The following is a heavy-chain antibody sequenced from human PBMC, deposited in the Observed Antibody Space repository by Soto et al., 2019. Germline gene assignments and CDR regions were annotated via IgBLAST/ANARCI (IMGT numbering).Heavy chain of an antibody. CDR2: VTHSGST. D-gene: IGHD2-2*01. J-gene: IGHJ5*02. CDR1: GGSFSCYY. CDR3: ARGRQDIIVEPAPSWFDP. V-gene: IGHV4-34*01. Sequence: SETLALIRAVYGGSFSCYYLTWIRQPAGTWLEWIAEVTHSGSTNYNPSLKSRLNISVDTSKNQFSLRMTSVTAADTALYYCARGRQDIIVEPAPSWFDPWGQGTLVTVS.